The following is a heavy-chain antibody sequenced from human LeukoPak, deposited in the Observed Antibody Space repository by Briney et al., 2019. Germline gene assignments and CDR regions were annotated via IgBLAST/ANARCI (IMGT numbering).Heavy chain of an antibody. CDR2: IYYSEST. J-gene: IGHJ6*02. Sequence: PSETLSLTCTVSGGSISNYYWSWIRQPPGKGLEWIGDIYYSESTNYNPSLKSRVTISVDTSKNQFSLKLSSVTAADTAVYYCARSQGSWYYYYGMDVWGQGTTVTVSS. D-gene: IGHD6-13*01. V-gene: IGHV4-59*01. CDR1: GGSISNYY. CDR3: ARSQGSWYYYYGMDV.